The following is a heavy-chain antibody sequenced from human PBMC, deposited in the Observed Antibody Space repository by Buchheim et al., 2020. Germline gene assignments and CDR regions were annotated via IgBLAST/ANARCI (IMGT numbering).Heavy chain of an antibody. CDR3: AREEFYYYGSGSAIY. CDR2: IYSGGST. Sequence: EVQLVESGGGLVQPGGSLRLSCAASGFTVSSNYMSWVRQAPGKGLEWVSVIYSGGSTYYADSVKGRFTISRDNSKNTLYLQMNSLRAEDTAVYYCAREEFYYYGSGSAIYWGQGTL. V-gene: IGHV3-66*01. D-gene: IGHD3-10*01. CDR1: GFTVSSNY. J-gene: IGHJ4*02.